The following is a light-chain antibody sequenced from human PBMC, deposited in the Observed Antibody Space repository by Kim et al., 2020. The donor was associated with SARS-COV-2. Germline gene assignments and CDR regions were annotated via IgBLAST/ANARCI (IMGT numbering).Light chain of an antibody. V-gene: IGLV2-23*02. CDR1: TSDVGYYNL. J-gene: IGLJ2*01. Sequence: QSALTQPASVSGSPGQSITISCTGTTSDVGYYNLVSWYQQHPSKVPKLLIYEVSKRPSAVSSRFSDSKSGYTASLTISGLQAEDEADYYCCSYAGSGIVVFGGGTQLTVL. CDR2: EVS. CDR3: CSYAGSGIVV.